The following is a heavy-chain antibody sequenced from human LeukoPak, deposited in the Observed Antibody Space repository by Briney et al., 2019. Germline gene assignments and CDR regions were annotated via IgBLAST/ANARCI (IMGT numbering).Heavy chain of an antibody. V-gene: IGHV4-59*01. J-gene: IGHJ6*02. CDR2: IYYSGST. Sequence: SEILSLTCTVSGGSISSYYWSWIRQPPGKGLEWIGYIYYSGSTNYNPSLKSRVTISVDTSKNQFSLKLSSVTAADTAVYYCARGEGRYCSSTSCYQGHYYYGMDVWGQGTTVTVSS. CDR3: ARGEGRYCSSTSCYQGHYYYGMDV. D-gene: IGHD2-2*01. CDR1: GGSISSYY.